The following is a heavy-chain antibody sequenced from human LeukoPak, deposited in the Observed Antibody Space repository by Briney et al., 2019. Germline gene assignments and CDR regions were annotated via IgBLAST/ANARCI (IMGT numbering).Heavy chain of an antibody. J-gene: IGHJ4*02. Sequence: GGSLRLSCAASGFTFSSYEMNWVRQAPGKGLEWVSYISISGSTIYYADSVKGRFTIPRDNAKNSLYLQMNSLRAEDTAVYYCARRYCSSTSCGYYFDYWGQGTLVTVSS. CDR3: ARRYCSSTSCGYYFDY. CDR2: ISISGSTI. V-gene: IGHV3-48*03. D-gene: IGHD2-2*01. CDR1: GFTFSSYE.